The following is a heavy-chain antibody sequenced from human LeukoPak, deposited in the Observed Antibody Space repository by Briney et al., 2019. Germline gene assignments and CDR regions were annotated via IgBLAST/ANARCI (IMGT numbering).Heavy chain of an antibody. V-gene: IGHV1-46*01. CDR1: GYTLSSSY. J-gene: IGHJ4*02. CDR3: PRGYSDH. CDR2: VNPSDNSR. Sequence: ASVKVSCKASGYTLSSSYMHWVRQAPGQGLEGMGVVNPSDNSRTFAQKFYGRVTLTMDRSTRAVYMELSGLRYDGTAVYYRPRGYSDHWAQGTLVTVSS. D-gene: IGHD1-1*01.